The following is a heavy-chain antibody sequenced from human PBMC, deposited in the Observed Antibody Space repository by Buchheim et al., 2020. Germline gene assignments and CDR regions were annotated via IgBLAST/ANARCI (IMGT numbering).Heavy chain of an antibody. CDR3: ARGVNGLRFLEWLLFFDY. V-gene: IGHV4-30-4*01. D-gene: IGHD3-3*01. CDR2: IYYSGST. J-gene: IGHJ4*02. Sequence: QVQLQESGPGLVKPSQTLSLTCTVSGGSISSGDYYWSWIRQPPGKGLEWIGYIYYSGSTYYNPSLKSTVTITVDTSKNQFSLKLSSVTAADTAVYYCARGVNGLRFLEWLLFFDYWGQGTL. CDR1: GGSISSGDYY.